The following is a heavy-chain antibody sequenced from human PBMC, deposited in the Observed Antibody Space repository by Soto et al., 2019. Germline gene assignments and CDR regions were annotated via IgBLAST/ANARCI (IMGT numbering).Heavy chain of an antibody. CDR3: ARRRDGYNFVGDC. CDR2: INIDGSST. CDR1: GFTLSSYW. V-gene: IGHV3-74*01. Sequence: EVQLVESGGGLVQPGGSLRLSCAASGFTLSSYWMHWVRQAPGKGLVWVSRINIDGSSTSYADSVKGRFTISRDNAKNTLYLQVISLRAEDTAVYYCARRRDGYNFVGDCWGQGTLVTVSS. D-gene: IGHD5-12*01. J-gene: IGHJ4*02.